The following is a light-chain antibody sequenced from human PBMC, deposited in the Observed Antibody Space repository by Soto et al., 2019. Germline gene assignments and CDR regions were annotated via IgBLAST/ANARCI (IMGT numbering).Light chain of an antibody. Sequence: IQMTQSPSSLSASVGDRVTITCRARQSISNYLNWYQQKPGKAPKLLMYAASSLQSGVPSRFGGSGSGTDFTLTISSLQPEDFATYYCQQSYSTPRTFGQGTKVEIK. CDR2: AAS. V-gene: IGKV1-39*01. J-gene: IGKJ1*01. CDR3: QQSYSTPRT. CDR1: QSISNY.